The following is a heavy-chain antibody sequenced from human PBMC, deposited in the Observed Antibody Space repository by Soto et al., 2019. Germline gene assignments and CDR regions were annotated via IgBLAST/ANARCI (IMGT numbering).Heavy chain of an antibody. D-gene: IGHD3-10*01. CDR1: GFTSSSYA. CDR2: ISYDGSNK. CDR3: ARDPDYYGSGSYPWI. V-gene: IGHV3-30-3*01. Sequence: QVQLVESGGGVVQPGRSLRLSCAASGFTSSSYAMHWVRQAPGKGLEWVAVISYDGSNKYYADSVKGRFTISRDNSKNTLYLQMNSLRAEDTAVYYCARDPDYYGSGSYPWIWGQGTMVTVSS. J-gene: IGHJ3*02.